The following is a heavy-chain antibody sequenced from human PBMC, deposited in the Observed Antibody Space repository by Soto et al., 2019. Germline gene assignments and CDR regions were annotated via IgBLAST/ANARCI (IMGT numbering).Heavy chain of an antibody. CDR1: GFTFSSYA. Sequence: PGGALRLSCAAIGFTFSSYAVHWVRQAPGKGLEWVAVMSYDGSNKYYADSVKGRFTISSDNSKNTLYLQMNSLGTEDTAVYYCARGYCSRPSCSHFDCWGQGTLVPVYS. J-gene: IGHJ4*02. CDR3: ARGYCSRPSCSHFDC. V-gene: IGHV3-30-3*01. D-gene: IGHD2-2*01. CDR2: MSYDGSNK.